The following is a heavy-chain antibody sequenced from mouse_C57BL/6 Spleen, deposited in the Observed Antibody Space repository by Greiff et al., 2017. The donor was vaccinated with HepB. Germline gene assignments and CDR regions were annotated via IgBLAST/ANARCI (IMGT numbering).Heavy chain of an antibody. D-gene: IGHD1-1*01. CDR1: GYTFTSYT. CDR2: INPSSGYT. J-gene: IGHJ2*01. Sequence: VQLQQSGAELARPGASVKMSCKASGYTFTSYTMHWVKQRPGQGLEWIGYINPSSGYTKYNQKFKDKATLTADKSSSTAYMQLSSLTSEDSAVYYCARETTVVVDYWGQGTTLTVSS. V-gene: IGHV1-4*01. CDR3: ARETTVVVDY.